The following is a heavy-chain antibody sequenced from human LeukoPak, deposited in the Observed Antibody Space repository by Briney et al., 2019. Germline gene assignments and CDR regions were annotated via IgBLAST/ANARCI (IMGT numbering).Heavy chain of an antibody. CDR1: GGSISSSSYY. V-gene: IGHV4-39*07. D-gene: IGHD6-19*01. CDR3: ARGRYPGWYSGEFDY. CDR2: IYYSGST. Sequence: SETLSLTCTVSGGSISSSSYYWGWIRQPPGKGLEWIGSIYYSGSTYYNPSLKSRVTISVDTSKNQFSLKLSSVTAADTAVYYCARGRYPGWYSGEFDYWGQGTLVTVSS. J-gene: IGHJ4*02.